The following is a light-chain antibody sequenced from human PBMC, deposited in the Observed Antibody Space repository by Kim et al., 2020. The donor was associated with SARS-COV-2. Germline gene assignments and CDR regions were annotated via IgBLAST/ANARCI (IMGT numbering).Light chain of an antibody. CDR1: QVISNY. V-gene: IGKV1-27*01. CDR3: QKYDSGPWT. J-gene: IGKJ1*01. Sequence: DIQMTQSPSSLSASVGDRVTITCRASQVISNYLAWYQQKPGKVPKLLIYAASTLQSGVPSRFSGSGSGTDFTLTISSLQPEDVATYYCQKYDSGPWTFGQGNKVDIK. CDR2: AAS.